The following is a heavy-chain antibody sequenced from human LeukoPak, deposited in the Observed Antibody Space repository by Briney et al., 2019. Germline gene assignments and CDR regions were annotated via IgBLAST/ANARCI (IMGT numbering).Heavy chain of an antibody. CDR3: ARAQDYDSSGYVDGFDI. D-gene: IGHD3-22*01. CDR2: IWYDGSKK. V-gene: IGHV3-33*08. J-gene: IGHJ3*02. CDR1: GFTFSNYG. Sequence: GRSLRLSCAASGFTFSNYGMHWVRQAPGKGLEWVAVIWYDGSKKYYADSVKGRFTISRDNSKNTLYLQMNSLRAEDTAVYYCARAQDYDSSGYVDGFDIWGQGTMVTVSS.